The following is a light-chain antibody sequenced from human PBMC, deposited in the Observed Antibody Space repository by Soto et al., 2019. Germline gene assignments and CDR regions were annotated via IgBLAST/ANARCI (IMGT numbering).Light chain of an antibody. CDR2: EGT. CDR1: SRDVGFYNL. Sequence: QSALAQPASVSGSLGQSITISCTGTSRDVGFYNLVSWYQHHPGKAPKFILYEGTKRPSGISNRFSGSKSGNTASLTISGLQAEDEAYYYCCSYAGSSFYVFGGGTKGTVL. J-gene: IGLJ1*01. CDR3: CSYAGSSFYV. V-gene: IGLV2-23*01.